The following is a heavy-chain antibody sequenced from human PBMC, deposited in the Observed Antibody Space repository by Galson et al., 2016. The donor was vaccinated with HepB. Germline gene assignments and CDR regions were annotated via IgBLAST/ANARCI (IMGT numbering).Heavy chain of an antibody. D-gene: IGHD4-23*01. J-gene: IGHJ4*02. Sequence: SLRLSCAASGFTFSRHWMHWARQVPGKRLVWVSHINSDGNNKNYADSAKGRFTISRDNAKNTLFLQMSSLRAEDTAVYYCARGLGVETNHGIDYWGQGILVTVSS. CDR2: INSDGNNK. V-gene: IGHV3-74*01. CDR1: GFTFSRHW. CDR3: ARGLGVETNHGIDY.